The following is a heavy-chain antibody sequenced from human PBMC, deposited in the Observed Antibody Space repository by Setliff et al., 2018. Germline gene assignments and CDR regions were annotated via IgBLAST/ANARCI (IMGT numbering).Heavy chain of an antibody. J-gene: IGHJ6*03. V-gene: IGHV7-4-1*02. CDR3: VRALAYYYMDV. Sequence: ASVKVSCKASGYSFTSYAMNWVRQAPAQGLEWMGWINTNTGNPTYAQGFTGRFVFSLDTSVSTAYLQISSLRAEDTAIYYCVRALAYYYMDVWGKGTKVTVSS. CDR1: GYSFTSYA. CDR2: INTNTGNP.